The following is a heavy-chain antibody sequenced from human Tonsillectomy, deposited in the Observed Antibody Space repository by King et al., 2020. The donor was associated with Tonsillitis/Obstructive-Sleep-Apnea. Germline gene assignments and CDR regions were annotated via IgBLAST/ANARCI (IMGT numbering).Heavy chain of an antibody. CDR3: ASAGGYYSGMDV. Sequence: VQLVESGAEVKKPGESLRISCKGSGYSFTSYWISWVRQMPGKGLEWMGRIDPSDSYTDYSPSFQGHVTISADKSISTACLQWSSLKASDTAMYYCASAGGYYSGMDVWGHGTTVIVSS. CDR1: GYSFTSYW. CDR2: IDPSDSYT. D-gene: IGHD3-10*01. V-gene: IGHV5-10-1*03. J-gene: IGHJ6*02.